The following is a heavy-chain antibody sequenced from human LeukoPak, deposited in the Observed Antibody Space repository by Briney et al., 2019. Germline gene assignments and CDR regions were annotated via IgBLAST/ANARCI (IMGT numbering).Heavy chain of an antibody. CDR3: SKDVLLWFGESPHDY. CDR1: GFTFSSYG. Sequence: PGGSLRLSCAAAGFTFSSYGMHWVRQAPGKGLEWVAVISYDGSNKYYADSVKGRFTISRDNSKNTLYLQMNSLRAEGTAVYYCSKDVLLWFGESPHDYWGQGTLVTVSS. D-gene: IGHD3-10*01. CDR2: ISYDGSNK. V-gene: IGHV3-30*18. J-gene: IGHJ4*02.